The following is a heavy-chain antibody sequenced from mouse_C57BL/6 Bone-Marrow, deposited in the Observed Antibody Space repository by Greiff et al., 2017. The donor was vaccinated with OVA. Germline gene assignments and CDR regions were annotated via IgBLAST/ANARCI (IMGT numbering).Heavy chain of an antibody. D-gene: IGHD2-3*01. V-gene: IGHV5-17*01. Sequence: EVNVVESGGGLVKPGGSLKLSCAASGFTFSDYGMHWVRQAPETGLEWVAYISSGSSTIYYADTVKGRFTISRDHAKNTLFLQMTSLRSEDTAMYYCARPRYYYYFDYWGQGTTLTVSS. J-gene: IGHJ2*01. CDR3: ARPRYYYYFDY. CDR2: ISSGSSTI. CDR1: GFTFSDYG.